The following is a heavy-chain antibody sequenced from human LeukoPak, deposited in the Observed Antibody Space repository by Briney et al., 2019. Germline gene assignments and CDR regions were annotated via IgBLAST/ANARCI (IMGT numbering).Heavy chain of an antibody. V-gene: IGHV4-59*01. CDR1: GGSISSYY. CDR2: IYYSGSR. D-gene: IGHD3-10*01. Sequence: PSETLSLTRTVSGGSISSYYWGWIRQPPGKGLEWIGYIYYSGSRSYNPSLKSRVTISVDTSKNQFSLKLSSVTAADTAVYYCARILWFGESYGMDVWGQGTTVTVSS. CDR3: ARILWFGESYGMDV. J-gene: IGHJ6*02.